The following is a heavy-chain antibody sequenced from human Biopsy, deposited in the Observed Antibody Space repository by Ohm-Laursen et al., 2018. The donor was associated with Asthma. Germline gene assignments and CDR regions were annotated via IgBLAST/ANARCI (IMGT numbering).Heavy chain of an antibody. Sequence: GSLRLSCSASGFTFSSSAMSWVRQAPGKGLERVSAITGSGGTIYYADSVRGRFTISRDNSKSTLFLQMDSLSAEDTAVYYCAKDFRGIAVAGDRGFDYWGQGTLVTVSS. CDR2: ITGSGGTI. V-gene: IGHV3-23*01. D-gene: IGHD6-19*01. CDR3: AKDFRGIAVAGDRGFDY. CDR1: GFTFSSSA. J-gene: IGHJ4*02.